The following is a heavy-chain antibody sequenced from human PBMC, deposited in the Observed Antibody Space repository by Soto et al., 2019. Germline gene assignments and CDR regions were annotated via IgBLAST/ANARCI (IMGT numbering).Heavy chain of an antibody. V-gene: IGHV3-13*01. D-gene: IGHD6-19*01. Sequence: EVQLVESGGGLVQPGGSLRLSCAASGFTFSSYDMHWVRQATGKGLEWVSAIGTAGDTYYPGSVKGRLTISRENAKNSLYLRMNSLRAGDTAVYYCARGPNGYSSGWYVDYWGQGTLVTVSS. CDR2: IGTAGDT. CDR1: GFTFSSYD. J-gene: IGHJ4*02. CDR3: ARGPNGYSSGWYVDY.